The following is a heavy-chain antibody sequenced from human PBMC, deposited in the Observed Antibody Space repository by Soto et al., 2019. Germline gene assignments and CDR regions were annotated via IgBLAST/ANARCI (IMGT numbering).Heavy chain of an antibody. J-gene: IGHJ4*02. Sequence: QVQLVESGGGVVQPGRSLRLSCAASGFTFSSYAMHWVRQAPGKGLEWVAVISYDGSNKYYADSVKCRFTISRDNFKNTLYLQMNSLRAEDTAVYYCARDDCTNGVCYSYWGQGTLVTVSS. V-gene: IGHV3-30-3*01. CDR1: GFTFSSYA. CDR2: ISYDGSNK. CDR3: ARDDCTNGVCYSY. D-gene: IGHD2-8*01.